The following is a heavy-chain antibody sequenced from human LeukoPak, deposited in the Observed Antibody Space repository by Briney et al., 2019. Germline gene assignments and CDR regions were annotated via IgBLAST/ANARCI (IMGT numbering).Heavy chain of an antibody. V-gene: IGHV1-2*02. J-gene: IGHJ5*02. CDR2: INPNSGGT. CDR3: ARYQKYCSGGSCYEVLVEWFDP. CDR1: GYTFTGYY. Sequence: GASVKVSCKASGYTFTGYYMHWLRQAPGQGLEWMGWINPNSGGTNYAQKFQGRVTMTRDTSISTAYLQWSSLKASDTAMYYCARYQKYCSGGSCYEVLVEWFDPWGQGTLVTVSS. D-gene: IGHD2-15*01.